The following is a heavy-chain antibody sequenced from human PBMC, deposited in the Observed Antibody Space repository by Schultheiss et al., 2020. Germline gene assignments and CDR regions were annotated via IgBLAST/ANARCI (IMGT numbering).Heavy chain of an antibody. D-gene: IGHD5-12*01. CDR1: GFTFSSYA. V-gene: IGHV3-30*04. CDR3: AQSGYNGYDFPH. CDR2: ISYDGSNK. J-gene: IGHJ4*02. Sequence: GGSLRLSCAASGFTFSSYAMHWVRQAPGKGLEWVAVISYDGSNKYYADSVKGRFTISRDNAKNTLYLQMNSLRAEDTAVYYCAQSGYNGYDFPHWGQGTQVTVSS.